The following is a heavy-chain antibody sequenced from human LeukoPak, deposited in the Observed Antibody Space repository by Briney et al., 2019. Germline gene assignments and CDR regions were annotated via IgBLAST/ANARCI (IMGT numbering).Heavy chain of an antibody. D-gene: IGHD6-19*01. CDR1: GFTFSSYA. Sequence: TGGSLRLSRAASGFTFSSYAMSWVRQAPGKGLEWVSAISGSGGSTYYADSVKGRFTISRDNFKNTLYLQMNSLRAEDTAVYYCARVGPGSSGWYHRSDYYYYYGMDVWGQGTTVTVSS. CDR3: ARVGPGSSGWYHRSDYYYYYGMDV. CDR2: ISGSGGST. V-gene: IGHV3-23*01. J-gene: IGHJ6*02.